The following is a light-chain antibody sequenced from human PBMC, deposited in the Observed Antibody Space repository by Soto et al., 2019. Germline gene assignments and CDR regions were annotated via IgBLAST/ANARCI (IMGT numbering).Light chain of an antibody. Sequence: ELVMTQSPATLSLAPRQRPTLSCTASQSISTFLAWYQQKPGQAPRLLIYGASTRATGIPARFSGSGSGTEFTLTISSLQSEDFAVYYCQQYNNWPRTFGQGTKVDIK. V-gene: IGKV3-15*01. CDR1: QSISTF. J-gene: IGKJ1*01. CDR3: QQYNNWPRT. CDR2: GAS.